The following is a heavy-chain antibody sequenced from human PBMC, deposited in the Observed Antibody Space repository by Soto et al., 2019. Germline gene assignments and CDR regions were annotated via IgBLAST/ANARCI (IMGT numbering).Heavy chain of an antibody. J-gene: IGHJ4*02. V-gene: IGHV1-2*02. CDR3: ARDPWDDGGVTLDY. CDR2: ITPHDGGT. CDR1: GYTFTNYF. D-gene: IGHD1-1*01. Sequence: QVQLVQSGAEVKQPGASVKVSCKPSGYTFTNYFIQWLRQAPGQTLEWMGWITPHDGGTNYEQKFQARLAVTSDTSMSTASMELSRLPADDTAVYYFARDPWDDGGVTLDYWGQETLVTVSS.